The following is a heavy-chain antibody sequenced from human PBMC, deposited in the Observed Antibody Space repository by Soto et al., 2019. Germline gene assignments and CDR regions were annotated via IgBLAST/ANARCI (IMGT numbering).Heavy chain of an antibody. CDR1: GGTFSSYA. Sequence: ASVKVSCKASGGTFSSYAISWVRQAPGQGLEWMGGIIPIFGTANYAQKFQGRVTITADESTSTAYMELSSLRSEDTAVYYCARETRDSSSWYWFDPWGQGTLVTVPS. J-gene: IGHJ5*02. V-gene: IGHV1-69*13. CDR3: ARETRDSSSWYWFDP. CDR2: IIPIFGTA. D-gene: IGHD6-13*01.